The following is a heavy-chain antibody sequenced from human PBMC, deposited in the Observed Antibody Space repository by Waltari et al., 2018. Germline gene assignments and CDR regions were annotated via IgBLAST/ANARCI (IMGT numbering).Heavy chain of an antibody. CDR1: GFKFDDHA. V-gene: IGHV3-9*01. J-gene: IGHJ3*02. CDR3: VRSSSRYNWNLAEGAFDI. D-gene: IGHD1-20*01. Sequence: QLVDSGGGLVQPGRSLRLSCAVSGFKFDDHAMHWVRQTPGKGMDLVSGINWSGSGVEDLDSGKGRFTISRDNDKNRLYLQMNSLRVDDTALYYCVRSSSRYNWNLAEGAFDIWGQGTLVTVSS. CDR2: INWSGSGV.